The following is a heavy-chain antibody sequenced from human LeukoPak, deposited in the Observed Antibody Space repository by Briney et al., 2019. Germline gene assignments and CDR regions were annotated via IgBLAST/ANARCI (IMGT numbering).Heavy chain of an antibody. Sequence: PGGSLRLSCAASGFIVSNKYMTWVRQAPGKGLEWVSLIYSGGSTFYADSVKGRFTISRDNSKNTLYLQMNSLRAEDTAVYYCARGGSYLSAFDIWGQGTMVTVSS. CDR2: IYSGGST. CDR1: GFIVSNKY. CDR3: ARGGSYLSAFDI. D-gene: IGHD1-26*01. J-gene: IGHJ3*02. V-gene: IGHV3-53*01.